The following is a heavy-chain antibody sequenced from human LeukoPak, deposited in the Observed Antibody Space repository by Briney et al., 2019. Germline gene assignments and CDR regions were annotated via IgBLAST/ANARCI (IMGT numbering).Heavy chain of an antibody. CDR2: ISYDGSNK. J-gene: IGHJ4*02. V-gene: IGHV3-30*18. CDR1: GFTFSSYG. CDR3: AKDAGPLGYCSGDSCYPVDY. D-gene: IGHD2-15*01. Sequence: GRSLRLSCAASGFTFSSYGMHWVRQAPGKGLEWVAVISYDGSNKYYADSVKGRFTISRDNSKNTLYLQMNSLRAEDTAVYYCAKDAGPLGYCSGDSCYPVDYWGQGTLVTVSS.